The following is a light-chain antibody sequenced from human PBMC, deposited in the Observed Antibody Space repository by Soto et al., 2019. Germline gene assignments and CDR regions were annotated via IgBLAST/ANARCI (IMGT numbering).Light chain of an antibody. V-gene: IGLV3-25*02. Sequence: SYELTQPPSVSVSPGQTARITCSGDALPKQYAYWYQQKPGQAPVLVIYKDNERPSGIPERFSGSSSGTTATLTISGVQAEDEADYYCQSADISGTYVFATGTKLTVL. CDR1: ALPKQY. J-gene: IGLJ1*01. CDR2: KDN. CDR3: QSADISGTYV.